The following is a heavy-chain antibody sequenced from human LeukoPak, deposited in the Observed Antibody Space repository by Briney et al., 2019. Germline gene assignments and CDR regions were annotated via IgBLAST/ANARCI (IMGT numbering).Heavy chain of an antibody. Sequence: SETLSLTCTVSGGSVSSSSPYWGWIRQPPGKGLAWIGSIYYSGSTYYNPSLKSRITISVATSRNQFALKLSSVTAADTAVYYCARDSVERGYSYGHRIDYWGQGTLVTVSS. D-gene: IGHD5-18*01. V-gene: IGHV4-39*06. CDR1: GGSVSSSSPY. CDR3: ARDSVERGYSYGHRIDY. CDR2: IYYSGST. J-gene: IGHJ4*02.